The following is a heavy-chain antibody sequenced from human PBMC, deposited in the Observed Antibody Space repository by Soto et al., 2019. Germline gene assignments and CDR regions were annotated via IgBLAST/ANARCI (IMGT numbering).Heavy chain of an antibody. CDR1: GVTFSSYE. Sequence: EVQLVESGGGLVQPGGSMKVSCAASGVTFSSYEVNWVRQAPGKGLEWVSSISGSGASKYYAESVKGRFTISRDNAQNSVDLQMKSLRAEETAIYYCTFLWFGEFHVETVDIWGQGTIVTVSS. CDR2: ISGSGASK. D-gene: IGHD3-10*01. V-gene: IGHV3-48*03. CDR3: TFLWFGEFHVETVDI. J-gene: IGHJ3*02.